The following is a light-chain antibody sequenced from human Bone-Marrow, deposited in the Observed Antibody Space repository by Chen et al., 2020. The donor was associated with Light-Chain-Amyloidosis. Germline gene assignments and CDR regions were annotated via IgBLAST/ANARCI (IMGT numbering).Light chain of an antibody. J-gene: IGKJ1*01. CDR1: QGISSY. CDR2: AAS. Sequence: DIQLTQSPSFLSASVGDRVTITCRASQGISSYLAWYQQKPGKAPKLVIYAASTLQSGVPSRFSDSGSGTEFTLTISSLQPEDLATYYCQQVDSYPRTFGQGTKVEIK. CDR3: QQVDSYPRT. V-gene: IGKV1-9*01.